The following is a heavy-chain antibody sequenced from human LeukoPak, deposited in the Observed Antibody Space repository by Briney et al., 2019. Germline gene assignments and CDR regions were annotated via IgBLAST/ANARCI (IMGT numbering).Heavy chain of an antibody. J-gene: IGHJ5*02. CDR3: ASDLGTFVVVPAAIDNWFDP. V-gene: IGHV3-23*01. CDR2: ISGSGGST. CDR1: GFTFSSYA. D-gene: IGHD2-2*02. Sequence: GGSLRLSCAASGFTFSSYAMGWVRQAPGKGLEWVSAISGSGGSTYYADSVKGRFTISRDNSKNTLYLQMNSLRAEDTAVYYCASDLGTFVVVPAAIDNWFDPWGQGTLVTVSS.